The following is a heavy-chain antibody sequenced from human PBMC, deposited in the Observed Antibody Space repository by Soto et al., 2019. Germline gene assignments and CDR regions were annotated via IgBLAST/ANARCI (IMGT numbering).Heavy chain of an antibody. J-gene: IGHJ6*02. Sequence: LGESLKISCKGSGYSFTSYWIGWVRQMPGKGLEWMGIIYPGDSDTRYSPSFKGQGTISADKYISTAYLQWSSLTTSDTAMYYCARLPGVVVAELYYYYYGMDVWGQGATVTFAS. CDR2: IYPGDSDT. V-gene: IGHV5-51*01. D-gene: IGHD2-15*01. CDR1: GYSFTSYW. CDR3: ARLPGVVVAELYYYYYGMDV.